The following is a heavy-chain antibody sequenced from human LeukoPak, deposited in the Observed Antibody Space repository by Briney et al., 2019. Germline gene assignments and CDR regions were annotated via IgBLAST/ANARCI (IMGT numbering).Heavy chain of an antibody. V-gene: IGHV3-30-3*01. CDR2: ISYDGSNK. CDR3: ARGQMWLPEES. D-gene: IGHD5-18*01. CDR1: GFTFTYYA. J-gene: IGHJ4*02. Sequence: PGVSLRLSCAASGFTFTYYAMHWVRQAPGKGLEWVTVISYDGSNKYYADSVKGRFTISRDNSKSTLYLQMNSLKAEDTAVYYCARGQMWLPEESWGQGTLVTVSS.